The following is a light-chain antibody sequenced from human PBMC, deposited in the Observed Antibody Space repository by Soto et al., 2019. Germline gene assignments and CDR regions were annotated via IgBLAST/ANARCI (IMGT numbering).Light chain of an antibody. Sequence: EIVLTQSPATLSLSPGERATLSCRASQSVSSYLAWYQQKPGQAPRLLIYDASNRATGIPARFSGSGSGTDFTLTISSLEPEDFAVYYCQQRSNWPPPTFGQWTRLEIK. J-gene: IGKJ5*01. V-gene: IGKV3-11*01. CDR2: DAS. CDR3: QQRSNWPPPT. CDR1: QSVSSY.